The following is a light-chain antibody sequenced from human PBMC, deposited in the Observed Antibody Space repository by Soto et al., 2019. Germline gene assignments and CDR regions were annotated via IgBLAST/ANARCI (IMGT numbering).Light chain of an antibody. Sequence: DIQMTQSPSTLSASVGDRVTITCRASQSISSWLAWYQQKPGKAPKLLIYDASSLESGVPSRFSGSGSGTEFKLAISSLPPDDFATYYCQPYNSYPYSFGQGTKLEIK. CDR2: DAS. CDR1: QSISSW. V-gene: IGKV1-5*01. J-gene: IGKJ2*01. CDR3: QPYNSYPYS.